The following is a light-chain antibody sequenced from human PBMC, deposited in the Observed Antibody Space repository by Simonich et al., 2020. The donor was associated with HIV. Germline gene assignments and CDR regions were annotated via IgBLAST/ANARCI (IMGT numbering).Light chain of an antibody. J-gene: IGKJ4*01. CDR1: QSVSSSY. CDR3: QQSYSTPLT. Sequence: EIVLTQSPGTLSLSPGERATLSCRASQSVSSSYLAWYQQKPGLSPRLLIYVASRRATGIPDRFSGSGSGTDFILTISSLQPEDFATYYCQQSYSTPLTFGGGTKVDIK. CDR2: VAS. V-gene: IGKV3-20*01.